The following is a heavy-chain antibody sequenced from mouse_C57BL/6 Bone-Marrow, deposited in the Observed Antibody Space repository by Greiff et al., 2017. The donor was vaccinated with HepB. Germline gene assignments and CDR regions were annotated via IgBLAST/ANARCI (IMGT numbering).Heavy chain of an antibody. CDR3: ARGTAVVGYYAMDY. V-gene: IGHV3-6*01. D-gene: IGHD1-1*01. J-gene: IGHJ4*01. CDR2: ISYDGSN. Sequence: ESGPGLVKPSQSLSLTCSVTGYSITSGYYWNWIRQFPGNKLEWMGYISYDGSNNYNPSLKNRISITRDTSKNQFFLKLKSVTTEDTATYYCARGTAVVGYYAMDYWGQGTSVTVSS. CDR1: GYSITSGYY.